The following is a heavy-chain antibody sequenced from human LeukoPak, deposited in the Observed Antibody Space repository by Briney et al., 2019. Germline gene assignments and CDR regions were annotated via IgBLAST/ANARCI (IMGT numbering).Heavy chain of an antibody. V-gene: IGHV4-61*02. Sequence: SETLSLTCTVSGGSISSGRYYWSWIRQPAGKGLEWIGRIYTSGSTNYNPSLKSRVTISVDTSKNQFSLKLSSVTAADTAVYYCARVGVVVVPAAMPTGVAYDWFDPWGQGTLVTVSS. CDR3: ARVGVVVVPAAMPTGVAYDWFDP. CDR2: IYTSGST. CDR1: GGSISSGRYY. D-gene: IGHD2-2*01. J-gene: IGHJ5*02.